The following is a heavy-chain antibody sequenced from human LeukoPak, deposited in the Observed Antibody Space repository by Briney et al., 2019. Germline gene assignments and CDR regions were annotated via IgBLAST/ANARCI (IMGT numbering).Heavy chain of an antibody. CDR1: GFTFSSYA. J-gene: IGHJ4*02. CDR3: ATPSRYGSGTAYYFDY. V-gene: IGHV3-23*01. CDR2: ISGSGGST. Sequence: GGSLRLPCAASGFTFSSYAMSWVRQAPGKGLEWVSAISGSGGSTYYADSVKGRFTISRDNSKNTLYLQMNSLRAEDTAVYYCATPSRYGSGTAYYFDYWGQGTLVTVSS. D-gene: IGHD3-10*01.